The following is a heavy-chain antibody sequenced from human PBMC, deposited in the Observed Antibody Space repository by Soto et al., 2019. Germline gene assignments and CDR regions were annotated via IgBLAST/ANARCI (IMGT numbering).Heavy chain of an antibody. Sequence: EVQLVESGGGLVQPGRSLRLSCAASGFTFDDYAMPWVRQATGKGLEWVSGISWHSGSIGYADSVKGRFTISRDNAKNSLYLQMNSLRAEETAVYYGAKDIEDGYKMPYFDYWGQGTLVTVSS. D-gene: IGHD5-12*01. CDR2: ISWHSGSI. CDR3: AKDIEDGYKMPYFDY. CDR1: GFTFDDYA. J-gene: IGHJ4*02. V-gene: IGHV3-9*01.